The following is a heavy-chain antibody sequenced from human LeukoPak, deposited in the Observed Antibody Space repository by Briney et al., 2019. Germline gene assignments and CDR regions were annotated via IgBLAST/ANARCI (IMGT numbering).Heavy chain of an antibody. Sequence: PGESLKISCKGSGYSFTSYWIGWVRQMPGKGLEWMGIIYPGDSDTGYSPSFQGQVTISADKSISTAYLQWSSLKASDTAMYYCARPGYCSGGSCYQGDYWGQGTLVTVSS. CDR2: IYPGDSDT. D-gene: IGHD2-15*01. CDR1: GYSFTSYW. CDR3: ARPGYCSGGSCYQGDY. J-gene: IGHJ4*02. V-gene: IGHV5-51*01.